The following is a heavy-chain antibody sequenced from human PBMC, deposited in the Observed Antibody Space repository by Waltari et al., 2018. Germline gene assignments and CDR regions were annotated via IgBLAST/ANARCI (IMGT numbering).Heavy chain of an antibody. D-gene: IGHD3-22*01. V-gene: IGHV5-51*03. Sequence: EVQLVQSGAEVKKPGESLKISCKGSGYSFTSYWLGWVRQMPGKGLEWMGVIYPGDSDTRYCPSFQGQVTISADKAISTAYLQWSSLKASDTAMYYCAAYYYDSSGYSRSPHYWGQGTLVTVSS. J-gene: IGHJ4*02. CDR2: IYPGDSDT. CDR3: AAYYYDSSGYSRSPHY. CDR1: GYSFTSYW.